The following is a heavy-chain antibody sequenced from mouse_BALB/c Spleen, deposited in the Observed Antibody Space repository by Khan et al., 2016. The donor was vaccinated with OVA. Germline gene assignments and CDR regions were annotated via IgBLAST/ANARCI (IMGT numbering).Heavy chain of an antibody. D-gene: IGHD2-10*01. CDR3: ARVAAFYGNYSDY. Sequence: QVQLQQSGAELVRPGSSVKISCKASGYAFSRYWMNWVKQRPGQGLEWIGQIYPGDGDTNYNGKFKGKATLTADKSSSTAYMQLSSLTSEDSAVYFCARVAAFYGNYSDYWGQGTTLTVSS. CDR1: GYAFSRYW. CDR2: IYPGDGDT. J-gene: IGHJ2*01. V-gene: IGHV1-80*01.